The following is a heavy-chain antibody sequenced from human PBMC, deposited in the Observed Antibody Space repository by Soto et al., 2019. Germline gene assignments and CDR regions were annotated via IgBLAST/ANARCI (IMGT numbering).Heavy chain of an antibody. Sequence: SETLSLTCTVSGGSISSGDYYWCWIRQPPGKGLEWIGSIYYSGSTYYNPSLKSRVTISVDTSKNQFSLKLNSVTAADTAVYFCEREENLGRFIKPLDSWGQGPLVTVSS. D-gene: IGHD3-3*01. CDR2: IYYSGST. J-gene: IGHJ5*01. V-gene: IGHV4-30-4*01. CDR3: EREENLGRFIKPLDS. CDR1: GGSISSGDYY.